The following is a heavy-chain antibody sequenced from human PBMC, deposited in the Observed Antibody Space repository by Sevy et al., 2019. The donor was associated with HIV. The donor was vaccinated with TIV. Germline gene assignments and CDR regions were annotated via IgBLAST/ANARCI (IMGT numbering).Heavy chain of an antibody. CDR3: ARQDHVLAEEWELLPNWFDP. D-gene: IGHD1-26*01. J-gene: IGHJ5*02. CDR1: GYSFTSYW. Sequence: GESLKISCKGSGYSFTSYWIGWVRQMPGKGLEWMGIIYPGDSDTRYSPSFQGQVTISADKAISTAYLQWSSLKASDTAMYYCARQDHVLAEEWELLPNWFDPWGQGTLVTVSS. V-gene: IGHV5-51*01. CDR2: IYPGDSDT.